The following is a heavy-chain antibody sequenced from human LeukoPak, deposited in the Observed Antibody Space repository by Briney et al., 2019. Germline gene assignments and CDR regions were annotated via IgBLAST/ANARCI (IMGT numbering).Heavy chain of an antibody. D-gene: IGHD3-22*01. V-gene: IGHV7-4-1*02. CDR3: ARDLGADYYDSSPDGAFDI. Sequence: GASVKVSCKASGYTFTSYAMNWVRQAPGQGLEWMGWINTNTGNPTYAQGFTGRFVFSLDTSVSTAYLQTSSLKAEDTAVYYCARDLGADYYDSSPDGAFDIWGQGTMVTVSS. J-gene: IGHJ3*02. CDR2: INTNTGNP. CDR1: GYTFTSYA.